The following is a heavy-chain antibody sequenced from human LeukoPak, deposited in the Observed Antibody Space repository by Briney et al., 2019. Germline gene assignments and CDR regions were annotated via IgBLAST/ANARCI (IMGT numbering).Heavy chain of an antibody. CDR3: AISQGSYYDTSGYLGGDY. D-gene: IGHD3-22*01. V-gene: IGHV1-18*01. Sequence: ASVKVSCKASGYTFTNYGIFWVRQAPGQGLEWMGWISAYSGNTNYAQRLQGRVTMTTETSTSTAYMELESLRSDDTAVYYCAISQGSYYDTSGYLGGDYWGQGTLVTVSS. CDR2: ISAYSGNT. CDR1: GYTFTNYG. J-gene: IGHJ4*02.